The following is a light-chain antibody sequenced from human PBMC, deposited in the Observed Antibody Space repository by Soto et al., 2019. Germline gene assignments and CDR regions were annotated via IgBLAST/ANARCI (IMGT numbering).Light chain of an antibody. Sequence: QSVLTQPPSVSGAPGQTVSISCTGSSSTLGAGYAVHWYQRLPGTAPKLLIYGDTNRPSGVPDRFSGSKSGTLASLAITGLQAEDEADYYCQVWDRGSDRYVFGPGTKLTVL. CDR3: QVWDRGSDRYV. J-gene: IGLJ1*01. CDR2: GDT. V-gene: IGLV1-40*01. CDR1: SSTLGAGYA.